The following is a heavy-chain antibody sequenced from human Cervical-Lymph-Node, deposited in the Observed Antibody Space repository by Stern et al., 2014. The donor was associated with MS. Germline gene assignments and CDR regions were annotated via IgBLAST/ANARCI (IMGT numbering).Heavy chain of an antibody. V-gene: IGHV3-30*01. D-gene: IGHD3-10*01. J-gene: IGHJ6*02. CDR3: ARDRGVTRLYYYYGMDV. CDR2: ISYDGSNK. CDR1: GFTFSSYA. Sequence: VQLVESGGGVVQPGRSLRLSCAASGFTFSSYAMHWVRQAPGKGLEGVAGISYDGSNKYYADSVKGRFTISRDNSKNTLYLQMNSLRAEDTAVYYCARDRGVTRLYYYYGMDVWGQGTTVTVSS.